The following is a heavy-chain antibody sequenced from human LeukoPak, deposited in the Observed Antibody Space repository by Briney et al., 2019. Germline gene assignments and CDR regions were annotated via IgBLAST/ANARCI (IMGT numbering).Heavy chain of an antibody. CDR3: ATFSGYRFDP. D-gene: IGHD5-12*01. J-gene: IGHJ5*02. CDR2: IIPIFGTA. Sequence: SVKVSFKASGGTFSSYAISWVRQAPGQGLEWMGGIIPIFGTANYAQKFQGRVTITTDESTSTAYIELSSLRSEDTAVYYCATFSGYRFDPWGQGTLVTVSS. CDR1: GGTFSSYA. V-gene: IGHV1-69*05.